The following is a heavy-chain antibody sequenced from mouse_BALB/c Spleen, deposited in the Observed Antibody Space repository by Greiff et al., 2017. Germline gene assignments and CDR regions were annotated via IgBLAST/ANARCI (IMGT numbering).Heavy chain of an antibody. CDR3: ARLSAMITFAMDD. V-gene: IGHV7-3*02. CDR1: GFTFTDYY. D-gene: IGHD2-4*01. Sequence: EVQLVESGGGLVQPGGSLRLSCATSGFTFTDYYMSWVRQPPGKALEWLGFIRNKANGYTTEYSASVKCRFTISRDNYQSILYLQMNTLRAEDSATYYCARLSAMITFAMDDWGQGTSVTVSS. J-gene: IGHJ4*01. CDR2: IRNKANGYTT.